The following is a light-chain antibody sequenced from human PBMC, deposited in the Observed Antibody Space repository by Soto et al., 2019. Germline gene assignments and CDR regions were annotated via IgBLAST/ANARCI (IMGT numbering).Light chain of an antibody. CDR3: QQYYSTPRT. V-gene: IGKV4-1*01. CDR1: QSVLSTSNSKNS. J-gene: IGKJ1*01. CDR2: WAS. Sequence: DIVMTQSPDSLAVSLGGRATINCKSSQSVLSTSNSKNSLAWYQQKPGQPPKLLIYWASTRESGVPDRFSGSGSGTDFTLTISSLQAEDVAVYYCQQYYSTPRTFGQGPKVEIK.